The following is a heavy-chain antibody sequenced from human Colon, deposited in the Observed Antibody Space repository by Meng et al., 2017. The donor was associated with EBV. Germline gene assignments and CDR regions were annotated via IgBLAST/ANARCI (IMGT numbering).Heavy chain of an antibody. Sequence: QLHLTGSGPGLVKPSETLSLTCTVSGGSISSSSYSCAWIRQPPGKGLEWIGGISYGGSTSYNPSLKSRVTISIDTSKNQFSLSLTSVTAADTAIYYCARGIQIWHEIDYWGQGTLVTVSS. J-gene: IGHJ4*02. CDR3: ARGIQIWHEIDY. CDR1: GGSISSSSYS. D-gene: IGHD5-18*01. V-gene: IGHV4-39*07. CDR2: ISYGGST.